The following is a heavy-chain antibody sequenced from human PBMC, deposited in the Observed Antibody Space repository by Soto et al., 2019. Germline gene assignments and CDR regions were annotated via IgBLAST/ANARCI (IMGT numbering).Heavy chain of an antibody. CDR3: ATSYGSGSRPFDY. Sequence: QVQLVQSGAEVKKSGSSVRVSWKASGGTFNSYTLSWVRQAPGQRLEWMGRIIPMLSMSTYAQKFQGRVSIIADKSTNTVYLDLSSLRSDDTAIYYCATSYGSGSRPFDYWGQGTLVTVSS. CDR1: GGTFNSYT. J-gene: IGHJ4*02. V-gene: IGHV1-69*02. D-gene: IGHD3-10*01. CDR2: IIPMLSMS.